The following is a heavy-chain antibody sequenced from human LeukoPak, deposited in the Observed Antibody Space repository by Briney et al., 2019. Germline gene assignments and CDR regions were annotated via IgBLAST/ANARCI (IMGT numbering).Heavy chain of an antibody. V-gene: IGHV3-30-3*01. J-gene: IGHJ6*02. D-gene: IGHD2-2*01. CDR1: GFTFSSYA. CDR3: ARERFDDPNVVVVPAAKDYYYYGMDV. Sequence: GRSLRLSCAASGFTFSSYAMHWVRQAPGKGLEWVAVISYDGSNKYYADSVKGRFTISRDNSKNTLYLQMNSLRAEDTAVYYCARERFDDPNVVVVPAAKDYYYYGMDVWGQGTTVTVSS. CDR2: ISYDGSNK.